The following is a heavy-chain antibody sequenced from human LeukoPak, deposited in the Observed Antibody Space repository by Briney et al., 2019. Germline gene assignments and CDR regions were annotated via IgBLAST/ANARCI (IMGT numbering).Heavy chain of an antibody. CDR1: GFTFSSYS. V-gene: IGHV3-21*01. J-gene: IGHJ3*02. CDR2: ISSSSSYI. CDR3: ASTMIVVGDAFDI. D-gene: IGHD3-22*01. Sequence: GGSLRLSCAASGFTFSSYSMNWVRQAPGKGLEWVSSISSSSSYIYYADSVKGRFTISRDNAKNSLYLQMNSLRAEDTAVYYCASTMIVVGDAFDIWGQGTMVIVSS.